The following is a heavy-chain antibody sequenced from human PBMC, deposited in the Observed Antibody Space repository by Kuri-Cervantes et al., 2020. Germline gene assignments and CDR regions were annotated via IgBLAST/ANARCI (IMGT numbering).Heavy chain of an antibody. CDR1: GFTVSSDY. CDR2: ISSSSNYI. CDR3: AKSGWDAFDY. J-gene: IGHJ4*02. V-gene: IGHV3-21*01. Sequence: GESLKISCAASGFTVSSDYMSWVRQAPGKGLEWVSSISSSSNYIYYADSVKGRFTISRDNAKNSLYLQMNSLRAEDTAVYYCAKSGWDAFDYWGQGTLVTVSS. D-gene: IGHD1-26*01.